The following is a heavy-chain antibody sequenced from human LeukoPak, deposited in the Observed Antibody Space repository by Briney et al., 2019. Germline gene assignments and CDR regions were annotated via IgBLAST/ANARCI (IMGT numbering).Heavy chain of an antibody. CDR1: GFTFSSYA. J-gene: IGHJ5*02. Sequence: PGGSLRLSCAASGFTFSSYAMTWVRQAPGKGLEWVSAISDNGGSIFYADSVKGRFTISRDNSKNSLYLQMNSLRADDTAVYYCVKIAPDLPWGQGTLVTVS. CDR3: VKIAPDLP. D-gene: IGHD2-21*01. V-gene: IGHV3-23*01. CDR2: ISDNGGSI.